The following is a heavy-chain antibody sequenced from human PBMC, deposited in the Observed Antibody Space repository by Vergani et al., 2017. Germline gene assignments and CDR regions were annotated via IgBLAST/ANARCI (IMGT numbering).Heavy chain of an antibody. D-gene: IGHD2-2*01. V-gene: IGHV3-23*04. Sequence: VQLVQSGGGLVQPGGSLRLSCAASGFTFSSYAMSWVRQAPWKGLEWVSAISGSGGSTYYADSVKGRFTISRDNSKNTLYLQMNSLRAEDTAVYYCAKLAGGGRGGPLGYCSSTSCFGYFQHWGQGTLVTVSS. CDR3: AKLAGGGRGGPLGYCSSTSCFGYFQH. J-gene: IGHJ1*01. CDR1: GFTFSSYA. CDR2: ISGSGGST.